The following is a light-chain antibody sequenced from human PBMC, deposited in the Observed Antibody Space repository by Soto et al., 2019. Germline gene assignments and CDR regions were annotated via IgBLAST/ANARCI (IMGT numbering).Light chain of an antibody. CDR1: QSVSSY. J-gene: IGKJ2*01. CDR3: QQRSNWPPYT. CDR2: DAS. V-gene: IGKV3-11*01. Sequence: EIVLTQSQATLSLSPGERATLSCRASQSVSSYLAWYQQKPGQAPRLLIYDASNRATGILARFSGSGSGTDFTLAISSTEPEDFAVYYCQQRSNWPPYTFGQGTKLEIK.